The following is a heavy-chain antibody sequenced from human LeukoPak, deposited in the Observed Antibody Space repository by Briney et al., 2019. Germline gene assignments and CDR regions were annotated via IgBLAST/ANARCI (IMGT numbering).Heavy chain of an antibody. V-gene: IGHV3-74*01. D-gene: IGHD4-17*01. CDR3: ASLNHDYGGYVYFDY. Sequence: GGSLRLSCAASGFTFSSYWMHWVRQAPGKGLVWVSRINSDGSSTSYADSVKGRFTISRDNAKNTLYLQMNSLRAEDTAVYYCASLNHDYGGYVYFDYWGQGTLVTVSS. CDR2: INSDGSST. J-gene: IGHJ4*02. CDR1: GFTFSSYW.